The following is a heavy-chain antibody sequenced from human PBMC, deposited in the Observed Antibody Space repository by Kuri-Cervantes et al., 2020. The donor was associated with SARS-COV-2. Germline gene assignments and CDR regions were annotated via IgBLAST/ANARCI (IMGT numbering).Heavy chain of an antibody. J-gene: IGHJ3*02. Sequence: GESLKISCAGSGITFSSYWMSWVRQAPGKGLEWVANIKQDGSEKYYVDSVKGRFTISRDYAKNSLYLQMNSLRAEDTAVYYCARDDHDWGEGGAFDIWGQGTMVTVSS. CDR3: ARDDHDWGEGGAFDI. CDR1: GITFSSYW. CDR2: IKQDGSEK. V-gene: IGHV3-7*01. D-gene: IGHD7-27*01.